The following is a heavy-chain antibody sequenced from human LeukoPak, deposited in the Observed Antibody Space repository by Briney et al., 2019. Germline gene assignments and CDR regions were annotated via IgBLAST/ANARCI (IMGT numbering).Heavy chain of an antibody. CDR2: VYTSGAT. CDR1: GDSITTGNYY. CDR3: ARGGSSWPIPPHWFDY. J-gene: IGHJ4*02. Sequence: SETLSLTCTVSGDSITTGNYYWSWVRQPAGKGLEWIGRVYTSGATNSNPSFKNRVSISIDSSKNQFSLDLDSVTAADTAIYYCARGGSSWPIPPHWFDYWGPGVLVTVSS. D-gene: IGHD6-13*01. V-gene: IGHV4-61*02.